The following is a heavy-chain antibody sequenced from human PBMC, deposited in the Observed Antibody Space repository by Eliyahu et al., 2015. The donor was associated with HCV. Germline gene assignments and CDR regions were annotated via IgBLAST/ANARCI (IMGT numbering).Heavy chain of an antibody. CDR2: INPNTGAS. V-gene: IGHV1-2*02. J-gene: IGHJ4*02. CDR1: GYTFTGYY. CDR3: ARLGLLSPMSVY. Sequence: QVHLVQSGVEVKKPGASVKVSCKASGYTFTGYYLHWVRQAPGQGLEWMGWINPNTGASYYAQKFQGRATMTRDTSINTAYIELSSLTSDDSAVYYCARLGLLSPMSVYWGQGTLVTVSS. D-gene: IGHD3-10*02.